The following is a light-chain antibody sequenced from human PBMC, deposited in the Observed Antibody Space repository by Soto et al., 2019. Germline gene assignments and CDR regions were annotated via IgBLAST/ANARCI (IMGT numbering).Light chain of an antibody. CDR2: GAS. CDR3: QQYNDWPQT. J-gene: IGKJ1*01. CDR1: QSVRSS. V-gene: IGKV3D-15*01. Sequence: EIVMTQSPATLSVSPVERATLSCRASQSVRSSLAWYQQIPGQAPRLLVYGASARATGIPARFSGSGSGTEFTLTISSLQSEDFAVYYCQQYNDWPQTFGQGTKVDIK.